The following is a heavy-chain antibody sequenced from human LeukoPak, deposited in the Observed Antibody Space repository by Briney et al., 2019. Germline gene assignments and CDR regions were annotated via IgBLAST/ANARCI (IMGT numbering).Heavy chain of an antibody. CDR1: GGSFSGYY. Sequence: SETLSLTCAVYGGSFSGYYWSWIRQPPGKGLEWIGEINHSGSTNYNPSLKSRVTISVDTSKNQFSLKLSSVTAADTAVYYCANLFHYYDSSGPYWGQGTLATVSS. CDR3: ANLFHYYDSSGPY. D-gene: IGHD3-22*01. CDR2: INHSGST. J-gene: IGHJ4*02. V-gene: IGHV4-34*01.